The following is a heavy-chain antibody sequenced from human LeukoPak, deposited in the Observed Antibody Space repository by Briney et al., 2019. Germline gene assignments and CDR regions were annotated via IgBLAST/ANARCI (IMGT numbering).Heavy chain of an antibody. Sequence: GGSLRLSCAASGFTFSSYAMSWVRQSPGKGLEWVSAISGSGGSTYYADSVKGRFTISRDNFKNTLYLQMNSLRAEDTAVYYCAKDGVELRYFDWLFQYYFDYWGQGTLVTVSS. CDR1: GFTFSSYA. V-gene: IGHV3-23*01. CDR3: AKDGVELRYFDWLFQYYFDY. J-gene: IGHJ4*02. D-gene: IGHD3-9*01. CDR2: ISGSGGST.